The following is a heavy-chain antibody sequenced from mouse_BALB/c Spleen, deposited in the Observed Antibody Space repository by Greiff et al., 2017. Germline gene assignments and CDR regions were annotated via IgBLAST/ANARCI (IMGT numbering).Heavy chain of an antibody. Sequence: EVQRVESGGGLVKPGGSLKLSCAASGFTFSSYAMSWVRQTPEKRLEWVASISSGGSTYYPDSVKGRFTISRDNARNILYLQMSSLRSEDTAMYYCARGNFYFYYWGQGTTLTVSS. V-gene: IGHV5-6-5*01. J-gene: IGHJ2*01. CDR3: ARGNFYFYY. CDR1: GFTFSSYA. CDR2: ISSGGST.